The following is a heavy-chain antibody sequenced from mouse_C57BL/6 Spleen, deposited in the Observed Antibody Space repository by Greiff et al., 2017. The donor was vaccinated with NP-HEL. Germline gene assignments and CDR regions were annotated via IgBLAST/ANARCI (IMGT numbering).Heavy chain of an antibody. Sequence: EVMLVESEGGLVQPGSSMKLSCTASGFTFSDYYMAWVRQVPEKGLEWVANINYDGSSTYYLDSLKSRFIISRDNAKNILYLQMSSLKSEDTATYYCARGNDYPYYYAMDYWGQGTSVTVSS. D-gene: IGHD2-4*01. CDR1: GFTFSDYY. V-gene: IGHV5-16*01. CDR3: ARGNDYPYYYAMDY. J-gene: IGHJ4*01. CDR2: INYDGSST.